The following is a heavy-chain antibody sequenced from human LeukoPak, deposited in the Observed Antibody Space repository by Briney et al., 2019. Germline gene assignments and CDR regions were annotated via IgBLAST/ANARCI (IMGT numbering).Heavy chain of an antibody. D-gene: IGHD2-8*02. Sequence: GGSLRLSCAASGFTFSSYWMSWVRQAPGKGLEWVANIKQDGSEKYYVDSVKGRFTISRDNAKNSLYLQMNSLRAEDTAVYYCATDPPWSNDAFDIWGQGTTVTVSS. J-gene: IGHJ3*02. V-gene: IGHV3-7*01. CDR3: ATDPPWSNDAFDI. CDR2: IKQDGSEK. CDR1: GFTFSSYW.